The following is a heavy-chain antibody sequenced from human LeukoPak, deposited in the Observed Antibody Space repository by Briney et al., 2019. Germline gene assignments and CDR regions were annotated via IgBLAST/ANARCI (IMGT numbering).Heavy chain of an antibody. CDR1: GYTFTGYY. J-gene: IGHJ4*02. D-gene: IGHD3-3*01. CDR2: INPNSGGT. Sequence: GASVKVSCKASGYTFTGYYMHWVRQAPGQGLEWMGWINPNSGGTNYTQKFQGRVTMTRDTSISTAYMELSRLRSDDTAVYYCASQLQGGSGYSFGLTDTLYYFDYWGQGTLVTVSS. CDR3: ASQLQGGSGYSFGLTDTLYYFDY. V-gene: IGHV1-2*02.